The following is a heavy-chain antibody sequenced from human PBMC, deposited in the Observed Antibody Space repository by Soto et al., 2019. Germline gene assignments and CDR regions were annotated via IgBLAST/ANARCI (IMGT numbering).Heavy chain of an antibody. CDR2: ISSDGSTN. CDR1: GFNFNNYA. V-gene: IGHV3-30*09. Sequence: QVQLVESGGGVVQPATSLRLSCSTSGFNFNNYALHWVRQAPGKGLEWVAFISSDGSTNYYADSVKGRFVIARDSCKNTVYLQMNSLRFEDTSVYYCARDPHYTSTWYLDFWGQGTLVTVSA. CDR3: ARDPHYTSTWYLDF. D-gene: IGHD2-2*02. J-gene: IGHJ4*02.